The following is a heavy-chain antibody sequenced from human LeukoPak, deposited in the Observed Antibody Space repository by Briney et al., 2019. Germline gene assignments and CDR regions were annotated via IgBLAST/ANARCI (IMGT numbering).Heavy chain of an antibody. CDR2: ISSSSSYI. J-gene: IGHJ4*02. CDR1: GFTFSSYS. D-gene: IGHD3-16*02. Sequence: GGSLRLSCAASGFTFSSYSMNWVRQAPGKGLEWVSSISSSSSYIYYADSVKGRFTISRDNAKNSLYLQMNSLRAEDTAVYYCARYRLLDHYFGYWGQGTLVTVSS. V-gene: IGHV3-21*01. CDR3: ARYRLLDHYFGY.